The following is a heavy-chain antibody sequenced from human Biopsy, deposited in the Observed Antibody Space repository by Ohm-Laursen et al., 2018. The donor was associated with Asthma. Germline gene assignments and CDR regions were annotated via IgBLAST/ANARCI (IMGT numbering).Heavy chain of an antibody. CDR1: GFTVSRDN. D-gene: IGHD6-19*01. V-gene: IGHV3-53*01. Sequence: LSLTCAASGFTVSRDNMFWVRQAPGKGLEWVSVIYSGGTSDTADSVRGRFTISRDFYKNTLYLQMDSLRAEDTAVYYCARGDSSGWSHYYFDYWGQGTLVTVSS. CDR2: IYSGGTS. J-gene: IGHJ4*02. CDR3: ARGDSSGWSHYYFDY.